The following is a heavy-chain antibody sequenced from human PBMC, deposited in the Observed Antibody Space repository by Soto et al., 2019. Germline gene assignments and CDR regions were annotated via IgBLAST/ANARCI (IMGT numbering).Heavy chain of an antibody. CDR1: GYTFTSYG. J-gene: IGHJ6*02. CDR2: ISAYNGNT. CDR3: ARGHCDFWSGIHPPYSYYGIDV. D-gene: IGHD3-3*01. Sequence: ASVKVSCKASGYTFTSYGISWVRQAPGQGLEWMGWISAYNGNTNYAQKLQGRVTMTTDTSTSTAYMELRSLRSDDTAVYYCARGHCDFWSGIHPPYSYYGIDVWGQGTTVTVYS. V-gene: IGHV1-18*01.